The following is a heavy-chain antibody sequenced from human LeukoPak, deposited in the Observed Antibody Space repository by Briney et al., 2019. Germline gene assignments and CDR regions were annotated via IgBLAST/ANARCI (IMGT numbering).Heavy chain of an antibody. V-gene: IGHV1-8*01. CDR3: ARGYSPTLRTTDNDY. CDR2: MNPNSGNT. J-gene: IGHJ4*02. D-gene: IGHD1-1*01. CDR1: GYTFTSHD. Sequence: GASVKVSCKASGYTFTSHDINWVRQATGQGLEWMGWMNPNSGNTGYAQKFQGRVTMTRDTSINTAYMELHSLRSEDTAVYYCARGYSPTLRTTDNDYWGQGTLVTVSS.